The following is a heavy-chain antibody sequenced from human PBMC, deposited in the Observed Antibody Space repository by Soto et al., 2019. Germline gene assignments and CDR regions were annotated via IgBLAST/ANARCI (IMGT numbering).Heavy chain of an antibody. J-gene: IGHJ3*02. CDR3: ARGAIVVVIHAFDI. CDR2: IYYSGST. CDR1: GGSISSSSYY. V-gene: IGHV4-39*01. D-gene: IGHD3-22*01. Sequence: PETLSLTCTVSGGSISSSSYYWGWIRQPPGKGLEWIGSIYYSGSTYYNPSLKSRVTISVDTSKNQFSLKLSSVTAADTAVYYCARGAIVVVIHAFDIWGQGTMVTV.